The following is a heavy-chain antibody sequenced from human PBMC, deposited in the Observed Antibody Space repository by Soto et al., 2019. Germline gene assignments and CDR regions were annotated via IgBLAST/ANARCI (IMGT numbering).Heavy chain of an antibody. V-gene: IGHV3-23*01. CDR3: AIGYSYDPFDP. J-gene: IGHJ5*02. D-gene: IGHD5-18*01. CDR1: GFTFSSYA. CDR2: ISGSGDST. Sequence: RRLSCAASGFTFSSYAMNWVRQAPGKGLEWVSGISGSGDSTYYADSVKGRFTISRDNSKNTLYLQMNSLRAEDTAVYYCAIGYSYDPFDPWGQGTPVTVYS.